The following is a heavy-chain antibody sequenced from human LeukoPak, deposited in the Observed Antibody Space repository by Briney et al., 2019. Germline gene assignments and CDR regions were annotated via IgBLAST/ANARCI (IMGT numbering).Heavy chain of an antibody. Sequence: ASVKVSCKSSGYTFTIYGISWVRQAPGQGLEWMGLISAYGNTNYAQNLQGRVTMTTDTSTSTAYMELRSLRSDDTAVYYCARGIIGYYFDYWGQGTLVTVSS. CDR2: ISAYGNT. J-gene: IGHJ4*02. CDR1: GYTFTIYG. CDR3: ARGIIGYYFDY. D-gene: IGHD2-15*01. V-gene: IGHV1-18*01.